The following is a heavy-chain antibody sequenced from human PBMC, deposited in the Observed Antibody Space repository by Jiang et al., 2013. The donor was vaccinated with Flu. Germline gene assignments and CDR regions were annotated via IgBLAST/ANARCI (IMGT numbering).Heavy chain of an antibody. CDR3: AGESATDYLNN. CDR2: ISTSSATP. J-gene: IGHJ4*02. D-gene: IGHD4-11*01. CDR1: GHTFATSA. Sequence: QSGSELKKPGASVKISCEASGHTFATSAINWVRQTSGQGLEWLGWISTSSATPTHAQGFSGRFVFSLDTTVNTAYLQITGLKTEDTGVYYCAGESATDYLNNWGRGTLVTVSS. V-gene: IGHV7-4-1*02.